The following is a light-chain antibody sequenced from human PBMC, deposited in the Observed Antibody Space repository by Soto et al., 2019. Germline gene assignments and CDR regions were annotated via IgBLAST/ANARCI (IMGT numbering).Light chain of an antibody. CDR2: GAS. J-gene: IGKJ2*01. CDR3: QLYGGSDMFT. CDR1: HEIASNY. Sequence: LTQLPETLSLSPGESATLSCRASHEIASNYLAWYQHKLGRPPRLLIAGASSRATGVPDRFSGSGSGTDFTLTITRLEPGDSATYYCQLYGGSDMFTFGPATKLEI. V-gene: IGKV3-20*01.